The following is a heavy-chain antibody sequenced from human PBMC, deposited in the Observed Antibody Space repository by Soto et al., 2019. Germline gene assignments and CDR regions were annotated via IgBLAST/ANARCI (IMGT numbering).Heavy chain of an antibody. D-gene: IGHD6-19*01. J-gene: IGHJ5*01. CDR1: VYRDCRRS. V-gene: IGHV5-51*01. Sequence: GESLKISCKGYVYRDCRRSIGEVSKMPGKGLEYMGIIWPGDSDTRYSPSFQGQVTISAVKSTSTAYLQWSSVKASVLDRYYCPRPVDSSGWFAYWGQGRVVAVPS. CDR3: PRPVDSSGWFAY. CDR2: IWPGDSDT.